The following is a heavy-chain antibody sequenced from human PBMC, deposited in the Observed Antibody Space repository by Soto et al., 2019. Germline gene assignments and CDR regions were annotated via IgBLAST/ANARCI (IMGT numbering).Heavy chain of an antibody. J-gene: IGHJ6*02. CDR2: IIPIFGTA. CDR3: ARGMNYDYVWGSYRPSGYYYGMDV. V-gene: IGHV1-69*13. Sequence: SVKVSFKASGGPFSSYAISWVRQAPGQGLEWIGGIIPIFGTANYAQKFQGRVTITADESTSTAYMELSSLRSEDTAVYYCARGMNYDYVWGSYRPSGYYYGMDVWGQGTTVTVSS. CDR1: GGPFSSYA. D-gene: IGHD3-16*02.